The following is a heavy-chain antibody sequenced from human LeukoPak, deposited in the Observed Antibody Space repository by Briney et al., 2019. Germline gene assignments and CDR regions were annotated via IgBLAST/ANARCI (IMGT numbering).Heavy chain of an antibody. Sequence: GGSLRLSCAASGFTFSNYAMSWVRQAPGKGLEWVSAISGSDGSTWYADSVKGRFTISRDNSKNTLYLHMNSLRDEDTALYYCAGDRAYPNDVFNIWGQGTMITVS. J-gene: IGHJ3*02. D-gene: IGHD2-21*01. V-gene: IGHV3-23*01. CDR3: AGDRAYPNDVFNI. CDR1: GFTFSNYA. CDR2: ISGSDGST.